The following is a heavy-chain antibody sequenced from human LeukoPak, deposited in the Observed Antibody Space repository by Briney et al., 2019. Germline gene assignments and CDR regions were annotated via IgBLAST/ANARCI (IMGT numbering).Heavy chain of an antibody. CDR2: IYYTGIT. Sequence: SETLSLTCTVSGGSISSGTHYYNWIRQHPGKGLEWIGYIYYTGITSYNPSLKSRVTMSVDTSMNQVSLKVTSLTAADTAVYYCAASSGVTLGRFWGQGALVTVTS. CDR1: GGSISSGTHY. D-gene: IGHD3-16*01. CDR3: AASSGVTLGRF. J-gene: IGHJ4*02. V-gene: IGHV4-31*03.